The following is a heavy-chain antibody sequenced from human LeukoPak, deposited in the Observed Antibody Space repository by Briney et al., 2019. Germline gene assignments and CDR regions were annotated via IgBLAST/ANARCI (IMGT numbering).Heavy chain of an antibody. D-gene: IGHD5-18*01. CDR1: GYTFTSYY. Sequence: ASVKVSCKASGYTFTSYYVHWVRQAPGQGLEWMGIIDPSGGSTSYAQKFQGRVTMTRDMSTSTVYMELSSLRSEDTAVYYCARSPVDTAMVTSDAFDIWGQGTMVTVSS. J-gene: IGHJ3*02. CDR2: IDPSGGST. V-gene: IGHV1-46*01. CDR3: ARSPVDTAMVTSDAFDI.